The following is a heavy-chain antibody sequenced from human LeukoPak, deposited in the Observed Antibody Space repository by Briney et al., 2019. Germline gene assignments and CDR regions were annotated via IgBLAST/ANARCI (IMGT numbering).Heavy chain of an antibody. CDR3: ATCGGDCYYPAY. CDR2: IYNSGST. V-gene: IGHV4-59*08. CDR1: GGSISPSY. Sequence: SETLSLTCTVSGGSISPSYWNWIRQSPGKGLEWIGYIYNSGSTNYNPSLKSRVTISVDRSKNQFSLKLTSVTAADTAVYYCATCGGDCYYPAYWGQGTLVTVSS. D-gene: IGHD2-21*02. J-gene: IGHJ4*02.